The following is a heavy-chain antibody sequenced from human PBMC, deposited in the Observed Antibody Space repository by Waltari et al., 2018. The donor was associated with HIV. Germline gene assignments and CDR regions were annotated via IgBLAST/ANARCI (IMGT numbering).Heavy chain of an antibody. D-gene: IGHD1-1*01. CDR2: ITYDGSNK. J-gene: IGHJ4*02. Sequence: QVQLVASGGDVVQPGGSLRLSCSVSGFTFSSYGMHWVRQAPGKGLEWMSFITYDGSNKYYADSVKGRFTISRDSSKNTLYLQMNGLRSEDTAVYYCAKDGYTPTYFDYWGQGTLVTVSS. CDR1: GFTFSSYG. V-gene: IGHV3-30*02. CDR3: AKDGYTPTYFDY.